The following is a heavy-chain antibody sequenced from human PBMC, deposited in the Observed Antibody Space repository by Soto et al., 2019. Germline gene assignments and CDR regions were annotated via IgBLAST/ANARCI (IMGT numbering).Heavy chain of an antibody. Sequence: EVQLVESGGGLEQPGRSLRLSCTVSGFIFEDFAMHWVRQAPGQGLEWVSGINWNGVNKGYAESVLGRFTISRDNAKKSLYLDMNYLRPEDTALYFCAKDVDRLGELWGYFQNRGQGTLVTVSS. CDR3: AKDVDRLGELWGYFQN. V-gene: IGHV3-9*01. J-gene: IGHJ1*01. CDR1: GFIFEDFA. D-gene: IGHD3-16*01. CDR2: INWNGVNK.